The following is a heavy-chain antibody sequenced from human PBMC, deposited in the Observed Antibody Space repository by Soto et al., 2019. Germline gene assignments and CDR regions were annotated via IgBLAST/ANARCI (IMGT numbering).Heavy chain of an antibody. Sequence: PGGSLRLSCVASGFSFSSYAMGWLRQAPGKGLEWVSGITGSGGITYYVDSVKGRFTISRDNSKNTLFLQMSSLRAEDTAVYYCAKSVLPNGGARDYWGQGTLVTVSS. J-gene: IGHJ4*02. V-gene: IGHV3-23*01. CDR2: ITGSGGIT. D-gene: IGHD2-21*01. CDR3: AKSVLPNGGARDY. CDR1: GFSFSSYA.